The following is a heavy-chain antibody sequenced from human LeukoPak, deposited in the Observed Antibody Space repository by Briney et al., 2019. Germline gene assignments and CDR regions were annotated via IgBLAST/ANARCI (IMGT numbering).Heavy chain of an antibody. CDR3: ARDTYYDILTGYPWDV. CDR2: IIPILGIA. J-gene: IGHJ6*02. D-gene: IGHD3-9*01. V-gene: IGHV1-69*04. CDR1: GGTFSSYA. Sequence: SVKVSCKASGGTFSSYAISWVRQAPGQGLEWMRRIIPILGIANYAQKFQGRVTITADKSTSTAYMELSSLRSEDTAVYYCARDTYYDILTGYPWDVWGQGTTVTVSS.